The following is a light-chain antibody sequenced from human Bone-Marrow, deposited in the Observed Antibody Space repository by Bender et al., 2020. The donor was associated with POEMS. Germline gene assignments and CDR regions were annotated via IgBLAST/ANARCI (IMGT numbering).Light chain of an antibody. Sequence: QSALTQPASVSGSPGQSITISCTGTSSDGGSYNLVSWYQQHPGKAPKLMVYEGRKRPSGISNRFSGSKSGNTASLTISGLQAEDEADYYCCSYAGSSTYVFGIGTKVTVL. J-gene: IGLJ1*01. CDR3: CSYAGSSTYV. V-gene: IGLV2-23*01. CDR1: SSDGGSYNL. CDR2: EGR.